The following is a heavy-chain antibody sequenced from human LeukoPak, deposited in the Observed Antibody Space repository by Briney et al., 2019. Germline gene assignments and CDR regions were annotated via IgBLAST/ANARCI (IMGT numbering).Heavy chain of an antibody. V-gene: IGHV3-48*01. CDR3: ARGGNSFIAVAKNWFDP. D-gene: IGHD6-19*01. J-gene: IGHJ5*02. CDR1: GFTFSSYS. Sequence: GGSLRLSCAASGFTFSSYSMNWVRQAPGKGLEWASYISSSSSTIYYADSVKGRFTISRDNAKNSLYLQMNSLRAEDTAVYYCARGGNSFIAVAKNWFDPWGQGTLVTVSS. CDR2: ISSSSSTI.